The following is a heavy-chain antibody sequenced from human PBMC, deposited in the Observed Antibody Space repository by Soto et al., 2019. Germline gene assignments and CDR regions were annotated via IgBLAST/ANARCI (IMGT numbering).Heavy chain of an antibody. Sequence: PGGSLRLSCAASGFTFSSYSMNLVRQAPGKGLEWVSYISSSSSTIYYADSVKGRFTISRDNAKNSLYLQMNSLRAEDTAVYYCARGPVVVAAIVYYYYYMDVWGKGTTVTVSS. CDR2: ISSSSSTI. D-gene: IGHD2-15*01. V-gene: IGHV3-48*01. J-gene: IGHJ6*03. CDR3: ARGPVVVAAIVYYYYYMDV. CDR1: GFTFSSYS.